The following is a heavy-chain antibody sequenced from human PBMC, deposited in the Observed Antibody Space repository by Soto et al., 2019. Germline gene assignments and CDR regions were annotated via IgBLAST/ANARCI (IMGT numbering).Heavy chain of an antibody. Sequence: SETLSLTCTVSGGSIRSYYWSWIRQPPGKGLEWIGYIYYSGSTNYNPSLKSRVTISVDTSKNQFSLKLSSVTAADTAVYYCARDLGYKFSGYFAFDVWGQGTTVTVSS. V-gene: IGHV4-59*01. CDR3: ARDLGYKFSGYFAFDV. CDR1: GGSIRSYY. J-gene: IGHJ3*01. CDR2: IYYSGST. D-gene: IGHD3-22*01.